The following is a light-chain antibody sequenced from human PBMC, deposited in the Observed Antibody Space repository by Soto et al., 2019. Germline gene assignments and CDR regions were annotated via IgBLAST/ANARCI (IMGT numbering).Light chain of an antibody. CDR2: DAS. CDR1: ESVTSN. J-gene: IGKJ4*01. V-gene: IGKV3D-15*01. Sequence: IVMTQSPDTLSVSPGERATLSCRASESVTSNLAWYQQKPGQAPRLLIYDASSRAAGIPDRFSGSGSGTDFTLTISSLQPEDFATYYYIQDYNYPLTFGGGTKVDIK. CDR3: IQDYNYPLT.